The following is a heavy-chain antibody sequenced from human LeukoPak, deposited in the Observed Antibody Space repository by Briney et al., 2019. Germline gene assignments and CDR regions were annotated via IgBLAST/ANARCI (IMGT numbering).Heavy chain of an antibody. J-gene: IGHJ4*02. D-gene: IGHD1-26*01. CDR2: ISSSSSYI. Sequence: GGSLRLSCAASGFTFSSYSMNWVRQAPGKGLEWVSSISSSSSYIYYADSVKGRFTISRDNAKNPLYLQMNSLRAEDTAVYYCARDEAVGASDYWGQGTLVTVSS. CDR3: ARDEAVGASDY. CDR1: GFTFSSYS. V-gene: IGHV3-21*01.